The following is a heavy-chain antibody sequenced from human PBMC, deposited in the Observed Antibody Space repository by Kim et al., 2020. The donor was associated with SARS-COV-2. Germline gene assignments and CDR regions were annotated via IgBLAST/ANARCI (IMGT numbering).Heavy chain of an antibody. Sequence: ASVKVSCKASGYTFTSYAMNWVRQAPGQGLEWMGWINTNTGNPTYAQGFTGRFVFSLDTSVSTAYLQISSLKAEDTAVYYCARGSSLLWFGELLSKIYYYSYMDVWGKGTTVTVSS. CDR3: ARGSSLLWFGELLSKIYYYSYMDV. CDR1: GYTFTSYA. V-gene: IGHV7-4-1*02. J-gene: IGHJ6*03. D-gene: IGHD3-10*01. CDR2: INTNTGNP.